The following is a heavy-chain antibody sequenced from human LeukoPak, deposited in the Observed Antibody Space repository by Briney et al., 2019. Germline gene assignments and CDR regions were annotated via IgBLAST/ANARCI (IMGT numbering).Heavy chain of an antibody. CDR2: INHSGST. V-gene: IGHV4-34*01. D-gene: IGHD2-21*01. J-gene: IGHJ5*02. CDR3: ARATVVVIAMSWFDP. Sequence: SETLSLTCAVYGGSFSGYYWSWIRQRPGKGLEWIGEINHSGSTNYNPSLKSRVTISVDTSKNQFSLKLSSVTAADTAVYYCARATVVVIAMSWFDPWGQGTLVTVSS. CDR1: GGSFSGYY.